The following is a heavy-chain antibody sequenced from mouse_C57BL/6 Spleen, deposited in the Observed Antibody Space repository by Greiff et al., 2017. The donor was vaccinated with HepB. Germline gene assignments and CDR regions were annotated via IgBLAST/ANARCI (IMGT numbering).Heavy chain of an antibody. J-gene: IGHJ4*01. V-gene: IGHV1-82*01. CDR1: GYAFSSSW. Sequence: QVQLQQSGPELVKPGASVKISCKASGYAFSSSWMNWVKQRPGKGLEWIGRIYPGDGDTNYNGKFKGEATLTADKSSSTAYMQLSSLTSEDSAVYFCARRIITTVAMDYWGQGTSVTVSS. CDR2: IYPGDGDT. CDR3: ARRIITTVAMDY. D-gene: IGHD1-1*01.